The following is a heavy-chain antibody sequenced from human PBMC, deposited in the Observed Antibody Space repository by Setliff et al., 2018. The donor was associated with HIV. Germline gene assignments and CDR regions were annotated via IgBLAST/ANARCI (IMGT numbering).Heavy chain of an antibody. D-gene: IGHD3-10*01. CDR3: ARVGYHGSGRYSFDY. V-gene: IGHV4-61*09. CDR1: GGSISSGSYY. J-gene: IGHJ4*02. Sequence: SETLSLSCTVSGGSISSGSYYWSWIRQPAGKGLEWIGHIHTSGSTKYNPSLKSRVTISADTSKNQFSLNLSSVTAAETAVYYCARVGYHGSGRYSFDYWGQGALVTVSS. CDR2: IHTSGST.